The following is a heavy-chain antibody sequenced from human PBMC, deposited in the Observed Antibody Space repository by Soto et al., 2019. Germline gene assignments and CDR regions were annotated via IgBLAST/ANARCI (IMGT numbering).Heavy chain of an antibody. CDR2: ISSSSDYI. V-gene: IGHV3-21*06. CDR1: GFTFSSYS. D-gene: IGHD6-19*01. CDR3: ARPRGYNSGDFQH. J-gene: IGHJ1*01. Sequence: EVQLVESGGGLVKPGGSLRLSCAASGFTFSSYSMHWVRQAPGKGLEWVSSISSSSDYIYYADSVKGRFTISRDNAKNLLDLQMNSLRGEDTAVYYCARPRGYNSGDFQHWGQGALVTVSS.